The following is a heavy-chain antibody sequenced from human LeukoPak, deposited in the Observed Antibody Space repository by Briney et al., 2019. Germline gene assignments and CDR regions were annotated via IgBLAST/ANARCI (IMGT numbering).Heavy chain of an antibody. V-gene: IGHV4-61*02. CDR3: ARDAVRQLDY. CDR2: IYTSGST. CDR1: GGSISSGSSY. J-gene: IGHJ4*02. D-gene: IGHD6-13*01. Sequence: SETLSLTCTVSGGSISSGSSYWSWIRQPAGKGLEWIERIYTSGSTNYNPSLKSRVTISVDTSKNQFSLKLSSVTAADTAVYYCARDAVRQLDYRGQGTLVTVSS.